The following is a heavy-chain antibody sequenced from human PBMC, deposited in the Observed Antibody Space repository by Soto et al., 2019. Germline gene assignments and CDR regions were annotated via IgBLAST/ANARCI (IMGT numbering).Heavy chain of an antibody. D-gene: IGHD3-22*01. CDR1: GGSISSGGYY. V-gene: IGHV4-31*03. J-gene: IGHJ3*02. CDR2: IYYSGST. Sequence: QVQLQESGPGLVKPSQTLSLTCTVSGGSISSGGYYWSWIRQHPGKGLEWIGYIYYSGSTYYNPSLKSRVTISLDTSKNQFSLKLSSVTAADTAVYYCARGVVITLESVGYALDIWGQGTMVTVSS. CDR3: ARGVVITLESVGYALDI.